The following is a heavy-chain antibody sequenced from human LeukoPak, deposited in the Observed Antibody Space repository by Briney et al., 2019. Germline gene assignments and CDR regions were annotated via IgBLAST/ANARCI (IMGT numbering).Heavy chain of an antibody. J-gene: IGHJ4*02. D-gene: IGHD3-3*01. CDR3: ARVRFGERSGYFVKHFDY. CDR2: IYHAGST. Sequence: SETLSLTCVVSGGSISSSNWWGWVRQPPGKGLEWIGEIYHAGSTNYNPSLKSRVTISVDTSKNQFLLRLTSVTAADTAVYYCARVRFGERSGYFVKHFDYWGQGTLVTVSS. V-gene: IGHV4-4*02. CDR1: GGSISSSNW.